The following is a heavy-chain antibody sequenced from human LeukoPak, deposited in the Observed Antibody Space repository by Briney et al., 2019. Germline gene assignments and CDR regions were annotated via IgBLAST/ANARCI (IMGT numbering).Heavy chain of an antibody. J-gene: IGHJ4*02. CDR2: ISGSGGST. CDR1: GFTFSSYA. CDR3: AKDYYYDSSGYSPH. D-gene: IGHD3-22*01. Sequence: GGSLRLSCAASGFTFSSYAMSWVRQAPGKGLEWVSAISGSGGSTYYAGSVKGRFTISRDNSKNTLYLQMNSLRAEDTAVYYCAKDYYYDSSGYSPHWGQGTLVTVSS. V-gene: IGHV3-23*01.